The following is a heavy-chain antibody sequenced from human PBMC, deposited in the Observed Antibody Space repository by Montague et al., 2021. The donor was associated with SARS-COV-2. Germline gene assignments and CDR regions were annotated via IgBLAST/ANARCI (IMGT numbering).Heavy chain of an antibody. V-gene: IGHV3-7*01. CDR3: ATDSFSGYFD. D-gene: IGHD3-22*01. J-gene: IGHJ4*02. CDR2: IKPDGTDK. CDR1: GIIFTNSW. Sequence: SLRLSFAASGIIFTNSWMSWVRQAPGKGLEWVANIKPDGTDKYYVDSVKGRFTISRDNAKKSLYLQMNSLTAEDTAVYYCATDSFSGYFDWGQGTLVTVSS.